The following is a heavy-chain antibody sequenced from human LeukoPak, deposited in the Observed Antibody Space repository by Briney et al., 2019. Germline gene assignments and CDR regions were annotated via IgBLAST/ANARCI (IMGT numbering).Heavy chain of an antibody. CDR2: IYSGGST. V-gene: IGHV3-66*01. CDR1: GFTVSSNY. Sequence: PGGSLRLSCAASGFTVSSNYMSWVRQAPGKGLEWVSVIYSGGSTYYADSVKGRFTISRDNSKNTLYLQMNSLRAEDTAVYYCARDSSFAAAGLVYLFDYWGQGTLVTVSS. CDR3: ARDSSFAAAGLVYLFDY. J-gene: IGHJ4*02. D-gene: IGHD6-13*01.